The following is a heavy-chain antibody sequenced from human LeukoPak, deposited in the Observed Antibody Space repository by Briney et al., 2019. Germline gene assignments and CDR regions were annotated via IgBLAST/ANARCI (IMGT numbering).Heavy chain of an antibody. CDR1: GGSFSGYY. CDR2: INHSGST. D-gene: IGHD3-9*01. J-gene: IGHJ4*02. CDR3: ARLLRYFDCLIDY. V-gene: IGHV4-34*01. Sequence: SETLSLTCAVYGGSFSGYYWSWIRQPPGKGLEWIGEINHSGSTNYNPSLKSRVTISVDTSKNQFSLKLSSVTAADTAVYYCARLLRYFDCLIDYWGQGTLVTVSS.